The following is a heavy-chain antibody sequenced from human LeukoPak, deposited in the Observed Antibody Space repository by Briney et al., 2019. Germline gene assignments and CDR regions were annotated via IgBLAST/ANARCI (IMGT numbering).Heavy chain of an antibody. D-gene: IGHD3-16*01. V-gene: IGHV3-30-3*01. CDR2: VSSAGTNK. J-gene: IGHJ4*02. CDR3: ASDWRMIGGPIKGVIEY. Sequence: GGSLRLSCAASGFAFSTYDMHWVRQAPGKGLEWVADVSSAGTNKFYGDSVKGRFTISRDNSKTTLYLQRNSLRVEDTAVYYCASDWRMIGGPIKGVIEYWGQGALVTVSS. CDR1: GFAFSTYD.